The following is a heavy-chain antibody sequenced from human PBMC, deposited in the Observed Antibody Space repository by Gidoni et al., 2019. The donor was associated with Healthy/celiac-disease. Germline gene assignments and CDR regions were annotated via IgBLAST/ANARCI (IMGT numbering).Heavy chain of an antibody. CDR2: IYYSGST. J-gene: IGHJ6*02. CDR1: GGSFLCSS. V-gene: IGHV4-59*01. CDR3: ARDSPGQQLVRGYYYYGMDV. Sequence: QVQLQASGPGLVKPSETLSLTCTVSGGSFLCSSWSWIRQPPRKGLEWIGYIYYSGSTNYNPSLKSRVTISVDTYKNQFSLKLSSVTAADTAVYYCARDSPGQQLVRGYYYYGMDVWGQGTTVTVSS. D-gene: IGHD6-13*01.